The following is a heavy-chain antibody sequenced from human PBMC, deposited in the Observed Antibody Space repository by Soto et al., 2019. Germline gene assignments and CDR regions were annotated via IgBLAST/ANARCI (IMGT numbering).Heavy chain of an antibody. CDR1: GYRFSSYF. CDR3: ARHDVGERDGMDV. CDR2: IYPGDSDT. J-gene: IGHJ6*02. V-gene: IGHV5-51*01. Sequence: PGESLXISCTASGYRFSSYFIAWVRQTPGKGLEWMGIIYPGDSDTRYSPSFQGQVTISADKYTNTAYLQWSSLKASDSAIYYCARHDVGERDGMDVWAQGTTVTVSS.